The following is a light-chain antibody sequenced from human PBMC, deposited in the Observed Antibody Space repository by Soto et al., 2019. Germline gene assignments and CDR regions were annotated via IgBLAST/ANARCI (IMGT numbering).Light chain of an antibody. CDR1: SSDVGGYNY. CDR3: SSYANNNNMLV. V-gene: IGLV2-8*01. CDR2: EVT. J-gene: IGLJ1*01. Sequence: LTQPPSASGSPGQSVTISCTGTSSDVGGYNYVSWYQQRPGKVPKVIIYEVTKRPSGVPDRFSGSKSGNTASLTVSGLQAEDEADYFCSSYANNNNMLVFGTGTKVTVL.